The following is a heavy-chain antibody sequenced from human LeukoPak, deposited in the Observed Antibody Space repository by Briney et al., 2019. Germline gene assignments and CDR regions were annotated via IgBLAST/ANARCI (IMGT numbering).Heavy chain of an antibody. CDR3: AKGSRGSCSRTYCYPFDY. J-gene: IGHJ4*02. CDR2: ISGSDAGT. V-gene: IGHV3-23*01. Sequence: PGGTLRLSCAASGYTFSNYAMSWVRHIPGKGLEWVSAISGSDAGTYYADSVKGRFTISRDNSKNTLYLQMNRLRAEDTAVYYCAKGSRGSCSRTYCYPFDYWGQGTLVTVSS. CDR1: GYTFSNYA. D-gene: IGHD2-2*01.